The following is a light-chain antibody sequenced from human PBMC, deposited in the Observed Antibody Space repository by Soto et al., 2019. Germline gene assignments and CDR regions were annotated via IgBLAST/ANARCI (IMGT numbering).Light chain of an antibody. Sequence: AIQMTQSPSSLSASVGXKVTMTCRASQDIRDDLSWYQQRPGRAPKLLLFAASRLEGGVPSRFSGSYSGRDFTLTLSGLQPDDFATYYCLHYYNYPQTFGQGTKVDIK. CDR2: AAS. CDR1: QDIRDD. V-gene: IGKV1-6*01. J-gene: IGKJ1*01. CDR3: LHYYNYPQT.